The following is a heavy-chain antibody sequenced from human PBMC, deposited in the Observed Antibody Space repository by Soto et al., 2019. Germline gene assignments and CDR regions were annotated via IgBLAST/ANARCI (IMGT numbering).Heavy chain of an antibody. D-gene: IGHD2-2*01. V-gene: IGHV4-34*01. J-gene: IGHJ4*02. Sequence: SETLSLTCAVYGGPFSGYYWSWIRQPPGKGLEWIGEINHSGGTNYNPSLKSRVTISVDTSKNQFSLKLSSVTAADTAVYYCARGLPLEEIVVVPAAIPYYFDYWGQGTLVTVSS. CDR3: ARGLPLEEIVVVPAAIPYYFDY. CDR2: INHSGGT. CDR1: GGPFSGYY.